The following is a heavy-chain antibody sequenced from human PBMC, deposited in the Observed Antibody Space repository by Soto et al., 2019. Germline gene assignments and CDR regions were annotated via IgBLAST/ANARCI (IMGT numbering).Heavy chain of an antibody. D-gene: IGHD3-22*01. V-gene: IGHV1-69*10. CDR1: GGAFSNYA. CDR3: ASVYYYDTSAYFYPYFDY. J-gene: IGHJ4*02. Sequence: SEKVSYKATGGAFSNYAINWVRQAPGQGLEWMGGIIPILGTANYAQKFQGRDTITADKSTRTAYMELSSLRSEDTAVFYCASVYYYDTSAYFYPYFDYWGQGTLVTVSS. CDR2: IIPILGTA.